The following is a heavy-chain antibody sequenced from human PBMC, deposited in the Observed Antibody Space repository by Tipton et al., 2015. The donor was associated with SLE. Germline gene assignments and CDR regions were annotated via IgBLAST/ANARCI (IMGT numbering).Heavy chain of an antibody. J-gene: IGHJ2*01. V-gene: IGHV3-23*01. CDR2: ISGSGCST. Sequence: SLRLSCAASGFTFSSYAMSWVRQAPGKGLEWVSAISGSGCSTYYADSVKGRFTISRVNSKNTLYLQMNSLRAEYTAVYYCAEEVGCVCVWDFGLWGRGPLVTVPS. D-gene: IGHD2-15*01. CDR3: AEEVGCVCVWDFGL. CDR1: GFTFSSYA.